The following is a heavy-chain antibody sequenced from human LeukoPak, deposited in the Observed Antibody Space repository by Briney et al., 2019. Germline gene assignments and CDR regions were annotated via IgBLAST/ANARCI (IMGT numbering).Heavy chain of an antibody. D-gene: IGHD3-22*01. CDR3: AKGNVYDSSGYYDY. J-gene: IGHJ4*02. Sequence: GGSLRLSCAASGFTFSSYAMSWVRQAPGKGLGWVSAISGSGGSTYYADSVKGRFTISRDNSKNTLYLQMNSLRAEDTAVYYCAKGNVYDSSGYYDYWGQGTLVTVSS. CDR1: GFTFSSYA. CDR2: ISGSGGST. V-gene: IGHV3-23*01.